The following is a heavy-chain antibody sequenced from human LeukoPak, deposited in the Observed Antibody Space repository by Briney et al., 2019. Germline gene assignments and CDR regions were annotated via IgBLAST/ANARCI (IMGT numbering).Heavy chain of an antibody. V-gene: IGHV3-7*01. Sequence: PGGSLRLSCAASGFTFSSYWMSWVRQAPGKGLEWVANIKQDGSEKYYVDSVKGRFTISRDNAKNSLYLQMNSLRAEDTAVYYCAGESYYDSSGYYTYYFDYWGQGTLVTVSS. J-gene: IGHJ4*02. CDR2: IKQDGSEK. D-gene: IGHD3-22*01. CDR1: GFTFSSYW. CDR3: AGESYYDSSGYYTYYFDY.